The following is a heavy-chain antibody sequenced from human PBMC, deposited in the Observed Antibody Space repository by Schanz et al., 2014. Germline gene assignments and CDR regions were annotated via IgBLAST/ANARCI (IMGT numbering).Heavy chain of an antibody. J-gene: IGHJ4*02. D-gene: IGHD3-9*01. V-gene: IGHV3-23*01. CDR2: ISGSGVTI. CDR1: GFTFSSYA. Sequence: EVQLLESGGGLVQPGGSLRLSCAGSGFTFSSYAMSWVRQTPGKGLEWVSVISGSGVTIYYADSVKGRFVISRDNARSSLYLQMSSLRDGDTAVYYCAYYDVLTGFDYWGQGTQVTVSS. CDR3: AYYDVLTGFDY.